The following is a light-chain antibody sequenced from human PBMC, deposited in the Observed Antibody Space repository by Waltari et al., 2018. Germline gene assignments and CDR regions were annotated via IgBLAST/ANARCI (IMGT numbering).Light chain of an antibody. Sequence: QSPLTQPASVSGSPAQSIPISCPSPRSDVAGYNYVPWYQQHPGKAPKLMIYDVSTRPSGVSNRFAGSKSGNTASLTISGLQAEDEADYYCSSYTSSSPYVFGTGTKVTVL. V-gene: IGLV2-14*01. J-gene: IGLJ1*01. CDR3: SSYTSSSPYV. CDR2: DVS. CDR1: RSDVAGYNY.